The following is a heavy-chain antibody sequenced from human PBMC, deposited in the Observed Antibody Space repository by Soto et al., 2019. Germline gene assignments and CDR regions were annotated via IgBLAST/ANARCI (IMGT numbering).Heavy chain of an antibody. Sequence: QITLKESGPPLVRPAQTLTLTCAFSGFSLTTTSMGVAWIRQPPGKALEWLALIYWDDDQRYSPSLKDRLTNSKDTSRSRVVLTISNMNPEDTGTYFCAHAGDYDLLSFDHWGPGTLVTVSS. CDR1: GFSLTTTSMG. D-gene: IGHD4-17*01. CDR3: AHAGDYDLLSFDH. V-gene: IGHV2-5*02. J-gene: IGHJ4*02. CDR2: IYWDDDQ.